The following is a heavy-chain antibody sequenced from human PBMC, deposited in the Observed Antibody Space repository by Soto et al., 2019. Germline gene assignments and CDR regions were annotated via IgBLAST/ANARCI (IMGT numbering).Heavy chain of an antibody. V-gene: IGHV3-33*01. CDR3: ARDPEPGYSSGWYSY. CDR1: GFTFSSYG. D-gene: IGHD6-19*01. Sequence: QVQLVESGGGVVQPGRSLRLSCAASGFTFSSYGMHWVRQAPGKGLEWVAVIWYDGSNKYYADSVKGRLTISRDNSKNKMDLQMNSLRADDTAVYYCARDPEPGYSSGWYSYCGQGTLVTVSS. J-gene: IGHJ4*02. CDR2: IWYDGSNK.